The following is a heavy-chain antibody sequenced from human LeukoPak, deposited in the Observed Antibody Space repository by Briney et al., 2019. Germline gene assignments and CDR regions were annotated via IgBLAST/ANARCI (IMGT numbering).Heavy chain of an antibody. CDR1: GFTFSDYY. D-gene: IGHD6-13*01. Sequence: GGSLRLSCAASGFTFSDYYMSWIRQAPGKGLEWVSYISSSGSTIYYADSVKGRFTISRDNAKNSLYLQMNSLRAEDTAVYYCAKDRTYSSSRYFQHWGQGTLVTVSS. CDR2: ISSSGSTI. CDR3: AKDRTYSSSRYFQH. J-gene: IGHJ1*01. V-gene: IGHV3-11*01.